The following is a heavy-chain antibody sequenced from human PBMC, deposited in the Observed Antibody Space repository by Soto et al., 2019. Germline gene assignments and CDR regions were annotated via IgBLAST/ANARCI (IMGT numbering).Heavy chain of an antibody. CDR3: TRSTQYYYGMDV. J-gene: IGHJ6*02. CDR2: IWYDGTNK. Sequence: PGGSLRLSCAASGFTFSSNGMHWVRQAPGKGLEWVAVIWYDGTNKYYADSVKGRFTISRDNSKNTLYLQMNSLRAEDTALYYCTRSTQYYYGMDVWGQGTKVTVSS. V-gene: IGHV3-33*01. CDR1: GFTFSSNG.